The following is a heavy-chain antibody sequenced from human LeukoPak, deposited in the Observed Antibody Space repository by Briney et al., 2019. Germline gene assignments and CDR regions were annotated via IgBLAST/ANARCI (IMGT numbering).Heavy chain of an antibody. J-gene: IGHJ4*02. CDR3: ARHSSLAHFDH. Sequence: SETLSLTCTVSGDSISSYYCSWIRQPPGKGLEWIGYIYYSGTTNYNPSLKSRVTIAIDTSKNQFSLKLSSVTAADTAVYYCARHSSLAHFDHWGQGSLVTVSS. CDR1: GDSISSYY. CDR2: IYYSGTT. V-gene: IGHV4-59*01.